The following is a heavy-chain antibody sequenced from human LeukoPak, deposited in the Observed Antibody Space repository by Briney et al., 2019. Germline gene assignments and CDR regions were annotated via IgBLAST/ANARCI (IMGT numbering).Heavy chain of an antibody. D-gene: IGHD3-3*01. CDR2: IYTSGST. CDR3: ASSRRRYYDFWSGWDYYYYMDV. Sequence: SETLSLTCAVYGGSFSGYYWSWIRQPPGKGLEWIGYIYTSGSTNYNPSLKSRVTISVDTSKNQFSLKLSSVTAADTAVYYCASSRRRYYDFWSGWDYYYYMDVWGKGTTVTVSS. J-gene: IGHJ6*03. V-gene: IGHV4-4*09. CDR1: GGSFSGYY.